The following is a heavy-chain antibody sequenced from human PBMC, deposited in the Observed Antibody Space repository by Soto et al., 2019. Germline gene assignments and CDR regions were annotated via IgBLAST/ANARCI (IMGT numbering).Heavy chain of an antibody. CDR3: ASLNGYCISTNCHGYYGMDV. D-gene: IGHD2-2*03. CDR1: GGSVSSSSYS. CDR2: IYSSENT. J-gene: IGHJ6*02. Sequence: SETLSLTCTVSGGSVSSSSYSWGWIRQSPRKGLEWIGTIYSSENTYYNPSLLRRVTISVDTSKNEFSVRLSSVTAADTAVYYCASLNGYCISTNCHGYYGMDVWGQGTTVTVSS. V-gene: IGHV4-39*01.